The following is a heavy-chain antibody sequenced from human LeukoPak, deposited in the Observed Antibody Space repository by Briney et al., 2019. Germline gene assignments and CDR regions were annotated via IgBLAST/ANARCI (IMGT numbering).Heavy chain of an antibody. Sequence: PSETLSLTCTVSRASISYNYWSWSRQPAGKALEWIGRTYTSGDTNYNPSLKSRASVSVDTSKNQFYLSLRYVTAADTAVYYCTIGGASGSLAHWGPGTLVTVSS. CDR1: RASISYNY. J-gene: IGHJ4*02. D-gene: IGHD6-13*01. V-gene: IGHV4-4*07. CDR3: TIGGASGSLAH. CDR2: TYTSGDT.